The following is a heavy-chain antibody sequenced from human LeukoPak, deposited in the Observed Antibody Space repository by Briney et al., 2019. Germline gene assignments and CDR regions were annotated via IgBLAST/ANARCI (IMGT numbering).Heavy chain of an antibody. J-gene: IGHJ2*01. Sequence: HSGGSLRLSCAASGFTVRSNYMSWVRQAPGKGLEWVSVIYTGGSTYYADSVKGRFTISRDISKNTLYLQMNSLRAEDTAVYYCARDHCGGDCHPSHWHFDLWGRGTLVTVSS. CDR3: ARDHCGGDCHPSHWHFDL. V-gene: IGHV3-53*01. D-gene: IGHD2-21*01. CDR1: GFTVRSNY. CDR2: IYTGGST.